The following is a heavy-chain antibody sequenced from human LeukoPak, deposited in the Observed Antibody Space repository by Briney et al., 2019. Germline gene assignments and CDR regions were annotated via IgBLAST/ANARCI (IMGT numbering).Heavy chain of an antibody. CDR3: ARGGYYYDSSGYFPSMDV. V-gene: IGHV4-59*12. CDR2: ISYSGST. D-gene: IGHD3-22*01. CDR1: GGSISSYY. J-gene: IGHJ6*03. Sequence: SETLSLTCTVSGGSISSYYWSWIRQPPGKGLEWIGYISYSGSTYNNPSLKGRVSISMDTSKNQFSLKLSSVTAADTAVYYCARGGYYYDSSGYFPSMDVWGKGTTVTVSS.